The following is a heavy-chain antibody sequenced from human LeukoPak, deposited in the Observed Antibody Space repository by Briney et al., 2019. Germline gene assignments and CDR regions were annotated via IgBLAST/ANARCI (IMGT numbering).Heavy chain of an antibody. CDR3: ARHEGMVAASFDY. CDR2: IYYSGST. CDR1: GGSMSSTSY. D-gene: IGHD2-15*01. Sequence: SETLSLTCTVSGGSMSSTSYWGWIRQPPGKWLEWIGSIYYSGSTYYHPSLKSRVTISVDTSNNLFSLKLTSVTAADTAVYYCARHEGMVAASFDYWGQGTLVTVSS. J-gene: IGHJ4*02. V-gene: IGHV4-39*01.